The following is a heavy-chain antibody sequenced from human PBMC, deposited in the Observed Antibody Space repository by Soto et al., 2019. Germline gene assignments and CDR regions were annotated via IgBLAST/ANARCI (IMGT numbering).Heavy chain of an antibody. V-gene: IGHV1-69*01. D-gene: IGHD3-22*01. Sequence: QVQLVQSGAEVKKPGSSVKVSCKASGGTFSSYAISWVRQAPGQGLEWMGGIIPIFGTANYAQKFQGRVTVTADESTSTGYMELSSVRSEDTAVYYCAGGRGIYCESSSYYGKYGMDVWGQGPTGTVSS. CDR3: AGGRGIYCESSSYYGKYGMDV. CDR1: GGTFSSYA. J-gene: IGHJ6*02. CDR2: IIPIFGTA.